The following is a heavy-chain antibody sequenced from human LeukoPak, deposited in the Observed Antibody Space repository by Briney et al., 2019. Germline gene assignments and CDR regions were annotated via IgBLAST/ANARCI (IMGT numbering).Heavy chain of an antibody. CDR2: ISAYNGNT. CDR1: VYSFTRYG. CDR3: ARDPLGYCSSTSRYGTFDWFDP. V-gene: IGHV1-18*01. J-gene: IGHJ5*02. D-gene: IGHD2-2*01. Sequence: ASVTVSCKASVYSFTRYGISLVRHPPGHGLESMGWISAYNGNTNYAQKLHHRATITTDTYTSTAYMELRSLRSDDTAVYYCARDPLGYCSSTSRYGTFDWFDPWAQGTRVTVSS.